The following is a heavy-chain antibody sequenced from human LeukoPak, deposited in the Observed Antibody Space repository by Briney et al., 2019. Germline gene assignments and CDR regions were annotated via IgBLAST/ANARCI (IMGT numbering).Heavy chain of an antibody. CDR2: IYYSGST. CDR3: ASRDDSSGYSHYYYMDV. D-gene: IGHD3-22*01. J-gene: IGHJ6*03. CDR1: GGSISSYY. V-gene: IGHV4-59*01. Sequence: PSETLSLTCTVSGGSISSYYWSWIRQPPGKGLEWIGYIYYSGSTNYNPSLKSRVTISVDTSKNQFSLKLSSVTAADTAVYYCASRDDSSGYSHYYYMDVWGKGTTVTVSS.